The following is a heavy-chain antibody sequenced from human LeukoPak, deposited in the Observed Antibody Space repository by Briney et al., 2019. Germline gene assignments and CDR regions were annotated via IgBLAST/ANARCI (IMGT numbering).Heavy chain of an antibody. D-gene: IGHD1-26*01. J-gene: IGHJ4*02. CDR2: YDGTNE. CDR3: VRGTSSPGYFDL. Sequence: YDGTNEYFADSVKGRFTISRDNSQKKLFLQMNNLRPDDTALYYCVRGTSSPGYFDLWGQGTQVTVSS. V-gene: IGHV3-30*01.